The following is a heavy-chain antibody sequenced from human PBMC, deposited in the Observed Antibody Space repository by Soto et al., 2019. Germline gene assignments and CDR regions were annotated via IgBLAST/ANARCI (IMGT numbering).Heavy chain of an antibody. CDR1: GYTFTSYG. D-gene: IGHD3-16*01. CDR2: ISAYNGNT. J-gene: IGHJ6*03. V-gene: IGHV1-18*01. CDR3: ARAPLWFGGVILTYYYYMHV. Sequence: GASVKVSCKASGYTFTSYGISWVRQAPGQGLEWMGWISAYNGNTNYAQKLQGRVTMTTDTSTSTAYMELRSLRSDDTAVYYCARAPLWFGGVILTYYYYMHVSGKATTVTVSS.